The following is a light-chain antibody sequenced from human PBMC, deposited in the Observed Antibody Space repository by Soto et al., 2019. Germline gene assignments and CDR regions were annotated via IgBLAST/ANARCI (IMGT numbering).Light chain of an antibody. CDR1: PTISSW. CDR2: DTS. CDR3: QQYDNLAT. J-gene: IGKJ4*01. Sequence: IQRSQSPSTLSGCVRDGVTITGRARPTISSWLDWYQQKPGKAPNLLIYDTSNLETGVPSRFSGSGSATDFTFTISSLQPEDIATYYCQQYDNLATFGGGTKVDIK. V-gene: IGKV1-33*01.